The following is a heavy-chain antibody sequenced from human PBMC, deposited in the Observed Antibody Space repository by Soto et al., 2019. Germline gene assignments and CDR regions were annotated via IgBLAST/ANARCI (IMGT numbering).Heavy chain of an antibody. D-gene: IGHD1-26*01. J-gene: IGHJ6*02. V-gene: IGHV3-30-3*01. CDR2: ISYDGSNK. Sequence: GGSLRLSCAASGFTFSSYAMHWVRQAPGKGLEWVAVISYDGSNKYYADSVKGRFTISRDNSKNTLYLQMNSLRAEDTAVYYCAGELHYYYYGMDFWGQGTTVTVSS. CDR3: AGELHYYYYGMDF. CDR1: GFTFSSYA.